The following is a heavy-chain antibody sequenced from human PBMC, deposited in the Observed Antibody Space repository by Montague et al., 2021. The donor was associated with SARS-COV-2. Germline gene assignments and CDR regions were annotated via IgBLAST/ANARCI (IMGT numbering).Heavy chain of an antibody. CDR2: IYCSGST. CDR3: ARVSLAAAATRSDY. Sequence: SETLSLTCTVSGGSVSSGGYYWSWIRQPPGKGLEWIGYIYCSGSTNYNPSLKSRVTISLDTSKNQFSLKLTSVTATDTAVYYCARVSLAAAATRSDYWGQGTLVTVSS. D-gene: IGHD6-13*01. CDR1: GGSVSSGGYY. V-gene: IGHV4-61*08. J-gene: IGHJ4*02.